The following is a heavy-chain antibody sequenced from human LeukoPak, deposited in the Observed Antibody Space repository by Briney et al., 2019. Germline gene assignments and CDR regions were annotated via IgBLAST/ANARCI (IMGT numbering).Heavy chain of an antibody. V-gene: IGHV1-69*05. CDR3: ARGDSSGPEYFQH. CDR1: GGTFSSYA. CDR2: IIPIFGTA. Sequence: ASVKVSCKASGGTFSSYAISWVRQAPGQGLERMGRIIPIFGTANYAQKFQGRVTITTDESTSTAYMELSSLRSEDTAVYYCARGDSSGPEYFQHWGQGTLVTVSS. D-gene: IGHD3-22*01. J-gene: IGHJ1*01.